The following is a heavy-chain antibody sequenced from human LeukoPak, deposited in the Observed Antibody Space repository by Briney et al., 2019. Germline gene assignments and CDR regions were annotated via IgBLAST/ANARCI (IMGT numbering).Heavy chain of an antibody. CDR2: ISGSGGST. V-gene: IGHV3-23*01. D-gene: IGHD3-10*01. J-gene: IGHJ4*02. CDR3: AKDFLSYGSGSYYDPNIFDY. CDR1: GFTFSSYG. Sequence: GGTLRLSCAASGFTFSSYGMSWVRQAPGKGLEWVSAISGSGGSTYYADSVKGRFTISRDNSKNTLYLQMNSLRAEDTAVYYCAKDFLSYGSGSYYDPNIFDYWGQGTLVTVSS.